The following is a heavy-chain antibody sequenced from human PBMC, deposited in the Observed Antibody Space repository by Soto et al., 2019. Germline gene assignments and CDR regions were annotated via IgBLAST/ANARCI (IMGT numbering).Heavy chain of an antibody. D-gene: IGHD2-15*01. J-gene: IGHJ5*02. CDR3: ARRSGYCSGGSCYLGRFDP. CDR1: GGTFSSYA. CDR2: IIPIFGTA. Sequence: SVKVSCKASGGTFSSYAISWVRQAPGQGLEWMGGIIPIFGTANYAQKFQGRVTITADKSTSTAYMELSSLRSEDTAVYYCARRSGYCSGGSCYLGRFDPWGQGTLVTVSP. V-gene: IGHV1-69*06.